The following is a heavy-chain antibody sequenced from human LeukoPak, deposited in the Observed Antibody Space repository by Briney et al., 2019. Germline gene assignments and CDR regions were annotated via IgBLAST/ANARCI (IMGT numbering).Heavy chain of an antibody. Sequence: EASVKVSCKASGYTFTSYGISGVRQAPGQGLEWMGWISAYNGNTNYAQKRQGRVTITTDTSTSTAYMELRSLRSDATAVYYCAGARLVPRPGNYYYYGTDVWGQGTTVTVSS. CDR1: GYTFTSYG. D-gene: IGHD6-19*01. CDR3: AGARLVPRPGNYYYYGTDV. J-gene: IGHJ6*02. CDR2: ISAYNGNT. V-gene: IGHV1-18*01.